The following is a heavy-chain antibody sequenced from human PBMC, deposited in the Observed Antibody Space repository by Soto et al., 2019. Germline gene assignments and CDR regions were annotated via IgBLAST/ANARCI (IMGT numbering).Heavy chain of an antibody. D-gene: IGHD3-10*01. J-gene: IGHJ6*02. Sequence: ASVKVSCKASGGTFSSYAISWVRQAPGQGLEWMGGIIPIFGTANYAQKFQGRVTITADESTSTAYMELSSLRSEDTAVYYCASTYGSAYYYGMDVWGQGTTVTVSS. CDR2: IIPIFGTA. CDR3: ASTYGSAYYYGMDV. CDR1: GGTFSSYA. V-gene: IGHV1-69*13.